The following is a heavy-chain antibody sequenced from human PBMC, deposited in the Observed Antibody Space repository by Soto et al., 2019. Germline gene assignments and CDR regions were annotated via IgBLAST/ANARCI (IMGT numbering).Heavy chain of an antibody. D-gene: IGHD2-2*01. V-gene: IGHV1-69*13. CDR1: GGTFSSYA. CDR2: IIPIFGTA. Sequence: SVKVSCKASGGTFSSYAISWVRQAPGQGLEWMGGIIPIFGTANYAQKFQGRVTITADESTSTAYMELSSLRSEDTAVYYCARGRCSSTSCYYYYYYGMDVWGQGTTVTVSS. J-gene: IGHJ6*02. CDR3: ARGRCSSTSCYYYYYYGMDV.